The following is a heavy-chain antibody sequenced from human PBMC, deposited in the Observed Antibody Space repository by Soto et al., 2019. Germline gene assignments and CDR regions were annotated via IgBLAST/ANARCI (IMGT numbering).Heavy chain of an antibody. CDR2: IYPSHSDP. Sequence: PGGSLKISCQVSGYTFTSYWMGWVGQMPGKGLEWRGIIYPSHSDPRSSPSFQGQVTISADQSINTASLQWDRLKASDTAIYYCARPANTVADHFDLWGQEPRSPSPQ. D-gene: IGHD4-17*01. CDR3: ARPANTVADHFDL. CDR1: GYTFTSYW. J-gene: IGHJ4*01. V-gene: IGHV5-51*01.